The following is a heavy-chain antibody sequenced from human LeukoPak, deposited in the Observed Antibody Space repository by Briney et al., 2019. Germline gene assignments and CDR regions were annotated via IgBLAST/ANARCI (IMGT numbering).Heavy chain of an antibody. D-gene: IGHD3/OR15-3a*01. V-gene: IGHV4-34*01. CDR2: INHSGST. CDR3: ARGSDFYHPIDY. J-gene: IGHJ4*02. CDR1: GGSFSGYY. Sequence: SETLSLTCAVYGGSFSGYYWSWIRQPPGKGLEWIGEINHSGSTNYSPSLKSRVTISVDTSKNQFSLKLSSVTAADTAVYYCARGSDFYHPIDYWXXXTXVTVS.